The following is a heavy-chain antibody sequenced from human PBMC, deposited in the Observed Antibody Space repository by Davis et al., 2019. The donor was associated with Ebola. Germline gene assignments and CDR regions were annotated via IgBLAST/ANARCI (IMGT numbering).Heavy chain of an antibody. CDR2: INAGNGNT. V-gene: IGHV1-3*01. D-gene: IGHD1-26*01. CDR1: GYTFTSYA. CDR3: ASLSYRGGPPVY. J-gene: IGHJ4*02. Sequence: ASVTVSCKASGYTFTSYAMHWVRQAPGQRLEWMGWINAGNGNTKYSQKFQGRVNITRDTSASTAYMELSSLRSEDTAVYYCASLSYRGGPPVYWGQGTLVTISS.